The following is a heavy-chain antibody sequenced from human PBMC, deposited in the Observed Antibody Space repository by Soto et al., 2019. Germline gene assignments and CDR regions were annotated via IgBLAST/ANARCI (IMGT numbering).Heavy chain of an antibody. V-gene: IGHV1-18*01. D-gene: IGHD2-8*01. CDR1: GYTFASYA. CDR3: ARGGSMVRPRYNWFEP. CDR2: ISAYNGNT. Sequence: ASVQVSCKASGYTFASYAISWMRQAPGQGLEWMGWISAYNGNTYYAQKLQCRVTMTTDTSTSTAYIELRSLRSDDTAVYYCARGGSMVRPRYNWFEPWG. J-gene: IGHJ5*02.